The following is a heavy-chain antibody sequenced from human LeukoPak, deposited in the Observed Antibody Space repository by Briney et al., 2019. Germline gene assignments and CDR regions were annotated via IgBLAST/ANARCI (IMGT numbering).Heavy chain of an antibody. CDR2: IWYDGSNK. CDR1: GFXFSSYG. V-gene: IGHV3-33*01. J-gene: IGHJ4*02. Sequence: GGSLRLSCAASGFXFSSYGIHWVRQAPDKGLEWVAYIWYDGSNKYYADSVKGRFTISRDNSKNTLYLQMNSLRAEDTAVYYSARDHGSGSYFSHCDYWGQGTLVTVSS. D-gene: IGHD3-10*01. CDR3: ARDHGSGSYFSHCDY.